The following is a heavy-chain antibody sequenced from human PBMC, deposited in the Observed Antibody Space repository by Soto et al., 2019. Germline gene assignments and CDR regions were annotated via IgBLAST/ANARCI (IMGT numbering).Heavy chain of an antibody. D-gene: IGHD6-19*01. Sequence: SETLSLTCIVSGYSISSGSSWAWIRQPPGKGPEWIASIYHGGTTFYNPSLKSRITISVDTSNNQFSLKLTSVTAADTAVYYCARVHVMVVAGSTFDDWGHGTRVTVS. CDR1: GYSISSGSS. CDR2: IYHGGTT. J-gene: IGHJ4*01. V-gene: IGHV4-38-2*02. CDR3: ARVHVMVVAGSTFDD.